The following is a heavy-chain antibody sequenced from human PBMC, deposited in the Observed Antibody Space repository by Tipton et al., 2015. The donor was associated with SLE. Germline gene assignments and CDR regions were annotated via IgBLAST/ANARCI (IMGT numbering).Heavy chain of an antibody. CDR1: DGSVRSNY. CDR2: ISHGGGS. Sequence: TLSLTCSVSDGSVRSNYWIWIRQPPGKGLEWIGYISHGGGSNYNPSLKSRVTISIDTAKNQFSLKLTSVTAADTAVYYCARGMLTWRGAIVGVDVWGQGTTVNVSS. CDR3: ARGMLTWRGAIVGVDV. V-gene: IGHV4-59*08. D-gene: IGHD2-8*01. J-gene: IGHJ6*02.